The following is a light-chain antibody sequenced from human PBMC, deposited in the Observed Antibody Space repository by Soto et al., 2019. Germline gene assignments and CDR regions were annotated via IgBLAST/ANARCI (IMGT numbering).Light chain of an antibody. J-gene: IGKJ2*01. CDR2: AAS. V-gene: IGKV1-39*01. CDR1: QSISSY. CDR3: QQSYSTPRDT. Sequence: DIQMTQSPSSLSASVGDRVTITCRASQSISSYLTWYQQKPGKAPKLLIYAASSLQSGVPSRFSGSGSGTDFTRTISSLQPEDFATYYCQQSYSTPRDTFGQGTKLEIK.